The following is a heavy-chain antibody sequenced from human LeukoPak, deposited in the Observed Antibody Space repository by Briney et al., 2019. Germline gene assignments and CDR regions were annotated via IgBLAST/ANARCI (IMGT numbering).Heavy chain of an antibody. Sequence: GGSLRLSCAASGFTFSDYYMSWIRQAPGKGLEWVSYISSSSSYTNYADSVKGRFTISRDNAKNSLYLQMNSLRAEDTAVYYCARDPTGACSGGSCYSWGQGTLVTVSS. CDR1: GFTFSDYY. V-gene: IGHV3-11*06. CDR3: ARDPTGACSGGSCYS. J-gene: IGHJ5*02. CDR2: ISSSSSYT. D-gene: IGHD2-15*01.